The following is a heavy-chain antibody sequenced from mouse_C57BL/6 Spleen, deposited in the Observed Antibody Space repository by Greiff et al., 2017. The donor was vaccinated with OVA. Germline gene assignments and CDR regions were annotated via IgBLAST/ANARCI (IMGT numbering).Heavy chain of an antibody. CDR1: GFTFSDYG. CDR3: ARHGDGYDVGPAWFAY. CDR2: ISNLAYSI. Sequence: EVKLVESGGGLVQPGGSLKLSCAASGFTFSDYGMAWVRQAPRKGPEWVAFISNLAYSIYYADTVTGRFTISRENAKNTLYLEMSSLRSEDTAMYYCARHGDGYDVGPAWFAYWGQGTLVTVSA. D-gene: IGHD2-2*01. V-gene: IGHV5-15*01. J-gene: IGHJ3*01.